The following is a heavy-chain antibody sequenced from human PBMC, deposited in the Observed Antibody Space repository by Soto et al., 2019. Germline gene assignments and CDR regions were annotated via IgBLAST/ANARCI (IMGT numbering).Heavy chain of an antibody. V-gene: IGHV3-48*02. CDR2: VSMDSDTV. CDR1: GFDFSTYS. Sequence: GGSLRLSCTASGFDFSTYSMNWVRQAPGKGLEWIAYVSMDSDTVHYADSVKGRFTISRDDAENSLFLQMNSLRDEDTATYFCARLYYDYVWGQGTTVTVSS. CDR3: ARLYYDYV. D-gene: IGHD3-3*01. J-gene: IGHJ6*02.